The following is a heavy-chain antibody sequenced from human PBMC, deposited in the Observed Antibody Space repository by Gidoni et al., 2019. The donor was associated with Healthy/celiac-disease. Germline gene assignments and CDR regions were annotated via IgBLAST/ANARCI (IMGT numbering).Heavy chain of an antibody. CDR3: ARDWPPTVTRGYYFDY. V-gene: IGHV3-48*02. J-gene: IGHJ4*02. Sequence: EVQLVESGGGLVQPGGSLRLSCAASGFTFSSYSMNWVRQAPGKGLEWVSYISSSSSTIYYADSVKGRFTISRDNAKNSLYLQMNSLRDEDTAVYYCARDWPPTVTRGYYFDYWGQGTLVTVSS. CDR1: GFTFSSYS. D-gene: IGHD4-17*01. CDR2: ISSSSSTI.